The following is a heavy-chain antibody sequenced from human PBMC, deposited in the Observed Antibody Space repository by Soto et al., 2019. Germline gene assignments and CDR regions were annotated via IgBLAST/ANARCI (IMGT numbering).Heavy chain of an antibody. J-gene: IGHJ5*02. Sequence: QVQLVQSGAEVKKPGASVKVSCKASGYTFATYAIHWVRQAPGEGLEWMGWINPATGNTEYSEKFQDRVTLTRDTSATTAYMELRGLRFEDTAVYYCARRYKSAGWLEPWGKGTLVTVSS. V-gene: IGHV1-3*01. CDR3: ARRYKSAGWLEP. CDR2: INPATGNT. CDR1: GYTFATYA. D-gene: IGHD1-20*01.